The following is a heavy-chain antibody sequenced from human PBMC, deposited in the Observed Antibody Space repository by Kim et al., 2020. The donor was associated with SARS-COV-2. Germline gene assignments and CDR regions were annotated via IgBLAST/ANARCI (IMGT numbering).Heavy chain of an antibody. CDR2: IWYDGSNK. J-gene: IGHJ4*02. CDR1: GFTFSSYG. Sequence: GGSLRLSCAASGFTFSSYGMHWVRQAPGKGLEWVAVIWYDGSNKYYADSVKGRFTISRDNSKNTLYLQMNSLRAEDTAVYYCAREGGSSCLVCLDYWGQGTLVTVSS. CDR3: AREGGSSCLVCLDY. V-gene: IGHV3-33*01. D-gene: IGHD6-13*01.